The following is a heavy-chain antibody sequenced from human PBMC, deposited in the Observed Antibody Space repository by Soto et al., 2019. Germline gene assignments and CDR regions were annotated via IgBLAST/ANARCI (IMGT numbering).Heavy chain of an antibody. CDR1: GGSISSYY. Sequence: SETLSLTCTVSGGSISSYYWSWIRQPPGKGLEWIGYIYYSGSTYYNPSLKSRVTISVDTSKNQFSLKLSSVTAADTAVYYCARRGPSFGSAAYNWFDPWGQGTLVTVSS. J-gene: IGHJ5*02. V-gene: IGHV4-59*12. CDR3: ARRGPSFGSAAYNWFDP. D-gene: IGHD2-2*01. CDR2: IYYSGST.